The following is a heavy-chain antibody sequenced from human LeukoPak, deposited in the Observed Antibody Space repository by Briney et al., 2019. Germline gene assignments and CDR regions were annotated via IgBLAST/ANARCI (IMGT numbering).Heavy chain of an antibody. D-gene: IGHD3-3*01. CDR3: ARGLWSGYYRVIDAFDI. Sequence: ASVKVSCKASGYTFTGYYMHWVRQAPGQGLEWMGWINPNSGGTNYAQKLQGRVTMTTDTSTSTAYMELRSLRSDDMAVYYCARGLWSGYYRVIDAFDIWGQGTMVTVSS. CDR2: INPNSGGT. J-gene: IGHJ3*02. V-gene: IGHV1-2*02. CDR1: GYTFTGYY.